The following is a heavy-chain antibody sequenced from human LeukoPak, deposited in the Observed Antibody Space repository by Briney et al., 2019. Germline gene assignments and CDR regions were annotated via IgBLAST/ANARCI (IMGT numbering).Heavy chain of an antibody. J-gene: IGHJ4*02. V-gene: IGHV4-39*07. Sequence: SETLSLTCTVSGYSISSSSYYWGWIRQPPGTGLEWIGSIYYSGSTYYNPSLKSRVTISVDTSKNQFSLKLSSVTAADTAVYYCARATYDYGYVWGTLWALFDYWGQGTLVTVSS. CDR3: ARATYDYGYVWGTLWALFDY. CDR2: IYYSGST. D-gene: IGHD3-16*01. CDR1: GYSISSSSYY.